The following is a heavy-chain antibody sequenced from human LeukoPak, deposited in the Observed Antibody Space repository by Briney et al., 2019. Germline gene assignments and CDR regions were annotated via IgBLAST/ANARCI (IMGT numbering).Heavy chain of an antibody. Sequence: GGSLRLSCAASGFTFSSYGMHWVRQAPGKGLEWAAVISYDGSNKYYADSVKGRFTISRDDSKNTLFLQMNSLRAEDTAVYYCAKRGGDGNPHDYWGQGTLVTVSS. D-gene: IGHD3-16*01. V-gene: IGHV3-30*18. CDR2: ISYDGSNK. CDR3: AKRGGDGNPHDY. J-gene: IGHJ4*02. CDR1: GFTFSSYG.